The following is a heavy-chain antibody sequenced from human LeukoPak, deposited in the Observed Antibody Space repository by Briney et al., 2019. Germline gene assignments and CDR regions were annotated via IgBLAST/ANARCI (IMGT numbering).Heavy chain of an antibody. J-gene: IGHJ1*01. V-gene: IGHV3-7*01. CDR3: ARDELLM. CDR1: GFTFSNYW. D-gene: IGHD4-23*01. Sequence: QAGGSLRLSCAASGFTFSNYWMSWVRQAPGKGLEWVAIIKQDGSDKHYVDSVKGRFTISRDNAKNSLYLQMNNLRVEDTAVYYCARDELLMGAQGTLVTVSS. CDR2: IKQDGSDK.